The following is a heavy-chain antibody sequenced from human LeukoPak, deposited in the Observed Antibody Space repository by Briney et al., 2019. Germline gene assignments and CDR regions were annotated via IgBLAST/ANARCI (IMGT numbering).Heavy chain of an antibody. CDR2: IYQSETA. V-gene: IGHV4-38-2*02. CDR1: GYSISSGYF. CDR3: ARDTTWGAKGDAFDI. Sequence: SETLSLTCTVSGYSISSGYFWGWMRQPPGKGLEWIGSIYQSETAHYNPSLKSRVTISVDTSKSQFSLKLRSVMAADTAVYYCARDTTWGAKGDAFDIWGQGTMVTVSS. D-gene: IGHD1-26*01. J-gene: IGHJ3*02.